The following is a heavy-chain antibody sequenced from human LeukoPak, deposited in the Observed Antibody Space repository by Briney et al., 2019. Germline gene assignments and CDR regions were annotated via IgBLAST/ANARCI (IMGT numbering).Heavy chain of an antibody. CDR3: ARSRYSYGWGSYYYYGMDV. D-gene: IGHD5-18*01. Sequence: PSETLSLTCTVSGGSISSYYWSWIRQPPGKGLEWVGYIYYSGSTNYNPSLKSRVTISVDTSKNQFSLKLSSVTAADTAVYYCARSRYSYGWGSYYYYGMDVWGQGTTVTVSS. CDR1: GGSISSYY. CDR2: IYYSGST. V-gene: IGHV4-59*01. J-gene: IGHJ6*02.